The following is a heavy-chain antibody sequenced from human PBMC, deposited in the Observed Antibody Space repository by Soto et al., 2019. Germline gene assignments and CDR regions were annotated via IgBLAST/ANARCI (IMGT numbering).Heavy chain of an antibody. J-gene: IGHJ6*02. CDR2: TYYRSKWYN. CDR3: ARFGSSPPRSYYYYYGMDV. D-gene: IGHD6-13*01. Sequence: SQTLSLTCAISGDSVSSNSAAWNWIRQSPSRGLEWLGRTYYRSKWYNDYAVSVKSRITINPDTSKNQFSLQLNSVTPEDTAVYYCARFGSSPPRSYYYYYGMDVWGQGTTVTVSS. V-gene: IGHV6-1*01. CDR1: GDSVSSNSAA.